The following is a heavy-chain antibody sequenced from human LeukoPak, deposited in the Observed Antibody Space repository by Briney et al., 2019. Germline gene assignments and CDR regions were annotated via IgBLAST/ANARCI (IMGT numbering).Heavy chain of an antibody. Sequence: GGSLRLSCAASGLTFSSHWMHWVRQAPGKGLVWVSRITNDGSSTTYADSVKGPFTISRDNAKNSLFLQTNSLRVDDTAVYYCARDSGWFRFDYWGQGTLVTVSS. D-gene: IGHD6-19*01. J-gene: IGHJ4*02. V-gene: IGHV3-74*01. CDR2: ITNDGSST. CDR3: ARDSGWFRFDY. CDR1: GLTFSSHW.